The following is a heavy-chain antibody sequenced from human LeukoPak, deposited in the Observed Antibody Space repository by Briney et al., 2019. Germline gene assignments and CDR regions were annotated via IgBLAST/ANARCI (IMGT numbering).Heavy chain of an antibody. J-gene: IGHJ4*02. CDR1: GVSFSGYY. V-gene: IGHV4-34*01. CDR3: ARGPGISPFDY. D-gene: IGHD1-14*01. CDR2: INHSGST. Sequence: SETLSLTCAVYGVSFSGYYWSWIRQPPGKGLEWIGEINHSGSTNYNPSLKSRVTISVDTSKNQFSLKLSSVTAADTAVYYCARGPGISPFDYWGQGTLVTVSS.